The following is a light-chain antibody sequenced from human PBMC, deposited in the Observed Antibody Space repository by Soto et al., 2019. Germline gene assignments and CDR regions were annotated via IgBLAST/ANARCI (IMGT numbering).Light chain of an antibody. CDR2: NNN. CDR3: QSCDSSLSGSYV. V-gene: IGLV1-40*01. Sequence: QSVLTQPPSVSGAPGQRVTISCTGSSSNIGAGYDVHWYQRLPGTAPKVLIYNNNNRPSGVPDRFSGSKSGTSASLAITGLQAEDEADYYCQSCDSSLSGSYVFGTGTKLTVL. CDR1: SSNIGAGYD. J-gene: IGLJ1*01.